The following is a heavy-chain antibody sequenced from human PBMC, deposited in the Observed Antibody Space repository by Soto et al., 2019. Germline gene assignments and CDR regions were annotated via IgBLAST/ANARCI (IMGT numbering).Heavy chain of an antibody. Sequence: SETLSLTCAISGDSVSSNSAAWNWIRQSPSRGLEWLGRTYYRSKWYNDYAVSVKSRITINPDTSKNQFSLQLNSVTPEDTAVYYCASPTIFGVVTPSNWFDPWGQGTLVTVSS. CDR3: ASPTIFGVVTPSNWFDP. V-gene: IGHV6-1*01. CDR1: GDSVSSNSAA. D-gene: IGHD3-3*01. CDR2: TYYRSKWYN. J-gene: IGHJ5*02.